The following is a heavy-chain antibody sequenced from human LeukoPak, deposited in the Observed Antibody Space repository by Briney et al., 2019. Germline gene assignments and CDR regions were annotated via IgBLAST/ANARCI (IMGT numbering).Heavy chain of an antibody. CDR1: GHTLTELF. CDR2: LDPEAGEM. J-gene: IGHJ4*02. CDR3: ATGRTWWDLLNY. D-gene: IGHD1-26*01. V-gene: IGHV1-24*01. Sequence: ASVKVSCKVSGHTLTELFLHCVRQAPGKGLEGMGGLDPEAGEMIYSQKFQGRVTMTEDTSTDIAYMEMSSLRSEDTAVYYCATGRTWWDLLNYWGQGTLVTVSS.